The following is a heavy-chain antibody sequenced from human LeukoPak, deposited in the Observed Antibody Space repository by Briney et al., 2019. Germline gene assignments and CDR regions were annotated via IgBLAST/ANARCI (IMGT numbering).Heavy chain of an antibody. CDR2: INHSGTT. CDR3: ARRYSGSYGLYSHHSMDV. Sequence: SETLSLTCAVYGGSFSGYYWSWIRQPPGKGLEWIGEINHSGTTNYNSSLKSRVTVSVGTSKNQFSLKLSSVTAADKAVYYCARRYSGSYGLYSHHSMDVWGKGTTVTISS. D-gene: IGHD1-26*01. CDR1: GGSFSGYY. V-gene: IGHV4-34*01. J-gene: IGHJ6*03.